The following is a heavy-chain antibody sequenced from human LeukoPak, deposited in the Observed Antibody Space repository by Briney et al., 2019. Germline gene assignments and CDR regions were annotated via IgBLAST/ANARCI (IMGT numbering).Heavy chain of an antibody. CDR3: ARAAYDNNGYLTL. CDR1: GFTFSSYG. V-gene: IGHV3-33*01. J-gene: IGHJ4*02. CDR2: IWYDGSNK. Sequence: GGSLRLSCAASGFTFSSYGMHWVRQAPGKGLEWVAVIWYDGSNKYYADSVKGRFTISRDNSKNTLSLQMNSLRAEDTAVYYCARAAYDNNGYLTLWGQGTLVTVSS. D-gene: IGHD3-22*01.